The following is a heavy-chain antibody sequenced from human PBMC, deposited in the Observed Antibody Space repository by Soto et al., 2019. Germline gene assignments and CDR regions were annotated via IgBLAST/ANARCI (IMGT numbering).Heavy chain of an antibody. Sequence: QVQLQQWGAGLLKPSATLSLTCAVYGGSFSGDYWSWIRQPPGKGLEWIGEINHSGSTNYNPSLKSRVTIAVYTSKNQFSLKLRAVTAAYTAVYYWARGGSCSGGSCYLGWFDPWGQGTLVTVSS. V-gene: IGHV4-34*01. D-gene: IGHD2-15*01. CDR1: GGSFSGDY. CDR3: ARGGSCSGGSCYLGWFDP. CDR2: INHSGST. J-gene: IGHJ5*02.